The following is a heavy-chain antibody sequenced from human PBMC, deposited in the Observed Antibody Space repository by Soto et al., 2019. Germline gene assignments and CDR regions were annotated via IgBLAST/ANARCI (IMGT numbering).Heavy chain of an antibody. CDR3: ARLSCGGDCTNDAFDI. Sequence: EVQLVQSGAEVKKPGESLRFSCKGSGYSFTSYWITWVRQMPGKGLEWMGKIDPSDSYTNYSPSFGGHVSISADKSITTAGLLWSRLKASDTAMYYCARLSCGGDCTNDAFDIWGQGTMVTVSS. J-gene: IGHJ3*02. CDR2: IDPSDSYT. V-gene: IGHV5-10-1*01. D-gene: IGHD2-21*01. CDR1: GYSFTSYW.